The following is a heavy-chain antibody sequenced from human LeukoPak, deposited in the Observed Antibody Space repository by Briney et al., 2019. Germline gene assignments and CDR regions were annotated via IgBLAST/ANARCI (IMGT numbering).Heavy chain of an antibody. D-gene: IGHD3-22*01. J-gene: IGHJ4*02. V-gene: IGHV3-66*01. Sequence: ETLSLTCAVYGGSFSGYYMSWVRQAPGKGLEWVSVIYSGGSTYYADSVKGRFTISRDNSKNTLYLQMNSLRAEDTAVYYCARFKGAYYDSGGYYFDYWGQGTLVTVSS. CDR2: IYSGGST. CDR1: GGSFSGYY. CDR3: ARFKGAYYDSGGYYFDY.